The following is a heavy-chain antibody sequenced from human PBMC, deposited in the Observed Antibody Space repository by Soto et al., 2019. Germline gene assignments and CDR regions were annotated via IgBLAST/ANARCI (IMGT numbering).Heavy chain of an antibody. CDR1: GDSIMXDSXX. D-gene: IGHD1-26*01. Sequence: QVQLQESGPGLVKPSQTLSLTCTVSGDSIMXDSXXWNWIXQHPGKGLEWIGYIYYSGTTAYNPSLKTRVTIXXDXXXXXFSLNXSSXTXXXTAVYYCARGFDSGKFYAFESWGQGTQVTVSS. J-gene: IGHJ4*02. CDR3: ARGFDSGKFYAFES. V-gene: IGHV4-31*03. CDR2: IYYSGTT.